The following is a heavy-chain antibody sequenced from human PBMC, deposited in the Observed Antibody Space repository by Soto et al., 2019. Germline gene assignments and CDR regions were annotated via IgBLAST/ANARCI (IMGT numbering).Heavy chain of an antibody. V-gene: IGHV5-10-1*01. Sequence: GESLKISCKGSGYSFTSYWINWVRQMPGKGLEWMGRIDPSDSYTNYSPSFQGHVTISADKSISTAYLQWSSLKASDTAMYYCARRPVGSSGWPRADYWGQGTLVTVSS. CDR1: GYSFTSYW. D-gene: IGHD6-19*01. CDR3: ARRPVGSSGWPRADY. J-gene: IGHJ4*02. CDR2: IDPSDSYT.